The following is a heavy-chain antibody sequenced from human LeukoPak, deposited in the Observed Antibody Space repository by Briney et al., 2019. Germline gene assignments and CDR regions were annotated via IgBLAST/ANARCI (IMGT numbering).Heavy chain of an antibody. J-gene: IGHJ3*02. V-gene: IGHV3-23*01. Sequence: SGGSLRLSRAASGFTFSSYAMSWVRQAPGKGLEWVSAISGSGGSTYYADSVKGRFTISRDNSKNTLYLQMNSLRAEDTAVYYCAKEYYYDSSGYLSDAFDIWGQGTMVTVSS. D-gene: IGHD3-22*01. CDR2: ISGSGGST. CDR1: GFTFSSYA. CDR3: AKEYYYDSSGYLSDAFDI.